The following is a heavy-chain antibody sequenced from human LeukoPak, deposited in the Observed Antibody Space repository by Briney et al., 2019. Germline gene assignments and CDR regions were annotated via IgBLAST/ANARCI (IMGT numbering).Heavy chain of an antibody. CDR1: GYTFTGYY. J-gene: IGHJ4*02. CDR2: INPNSGGT. V-gene: IGHV1-2*04. Sequence: GASVTVSCKASGYTFTGYYMHWVRQAPGQGLEWMGWINPNSGGTNYAQKFQGWVTMTRDTSISTAYMELSMLRSDDTAVYYCARGNNWNDLKFDYWGQGTLVTVSS. CDR3: ARGNNWNDLKFDY. D-gene: IGHD1-1*01.